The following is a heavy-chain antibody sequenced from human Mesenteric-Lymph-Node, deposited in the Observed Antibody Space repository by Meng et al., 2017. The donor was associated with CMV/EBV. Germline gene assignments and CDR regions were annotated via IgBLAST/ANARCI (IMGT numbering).Heavy chain of an antibody. V-gene: IGHV4-4*07. D-gene: IGHD6-19*01. CDR1: GGSISSYY. CDR3: AKDGRRGGWYRGYYGMDV. J-gene: IGHJ6*02. CDR2: IYTSGST. Sequence: SETLSLTCTVSGGSISSYYWSWIRQPAGKGLEWIGRIYTSGSTNYNPSLKSRVTMSVDTSKNQFSLKLSPVTAEDTAVYYCAKDGRRGGWYRGYYGMDVWGQGTTVTVSS.